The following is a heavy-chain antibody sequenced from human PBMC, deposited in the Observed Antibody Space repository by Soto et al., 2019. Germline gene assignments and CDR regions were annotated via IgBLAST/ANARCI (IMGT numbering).Heavy chain of an antibody. CDR2: ITSSSSTI. CDR1: GFTFSSYN. CDR3: ARDVGYYYDSSGYYRFDY. Sequence: GGSLRLSCAASGFTFSSYNMNWVRQAPGKGLEWVSHITSSSSTIYYADSVKGRFTIPRDNARNSLYLQMNSLRDEDTAVYYCARDVGYYYDSSGYYRFDYWGQGTLVTVSS. V-gene: IGHV3-48*02. D-gene: IGHD3-22*01. J-gene: IGHJ4*02.